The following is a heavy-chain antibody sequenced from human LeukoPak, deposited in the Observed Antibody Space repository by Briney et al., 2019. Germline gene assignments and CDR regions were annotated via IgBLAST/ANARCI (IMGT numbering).Heavy chain of an antibody. CDR3: ARVVALTGTPVYYMDV. D-gene: IGHD6-19*01. CDR1: GYTFTGHY. J-gene: IGHJ6*03. Sequence: ASVKVSCKASGYTFTGHYMHWVRQAPGQGLEWMGWINPNSGGTNYAQKFQGRVTMTRDTSISTAYMELNRLRSDDTAAYYCARVVALTGTPVYYMDVWGKGTTVTVSS. CDR2: INPNSGGT. V-gene: IGHV1-2*02.